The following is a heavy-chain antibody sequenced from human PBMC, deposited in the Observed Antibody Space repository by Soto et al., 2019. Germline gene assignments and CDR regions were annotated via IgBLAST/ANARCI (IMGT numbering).Heavy chain of an antibody. V-gene: IGHV4-39*01. CDR2: IYYSGST. CDR3: ARRVVIPHYFDY. J-gene: IGHJ4*02. D-gene: IGHD3-22*01. Sequence: SETLSLTCTVSGGSISSSSYYWGWIRQPPGKGLEWIGSIYYSGSTYYNPSLKSRVTISVDTSKNQFSLKLSSVTAADTAVYYCARRVVIPHYFDYWGQGTLVTVSS. CDR1: GGSISSSSYY.